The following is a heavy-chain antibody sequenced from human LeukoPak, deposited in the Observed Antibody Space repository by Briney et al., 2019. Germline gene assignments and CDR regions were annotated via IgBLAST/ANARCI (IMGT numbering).Heavy chain of an antibody. CDR2: IHHTGNT. CDR3: ENSKSNYEAVS. CDR1: GSSITTYTH. Sequence: PSETLSLTCTVSGSSITTYTHWGWIRQSPGKGLEWIASIHHTGNTYYNPSLESRVTISIDTSKNHLSLEVRSVTAADTAFYFCENSKSNYEAVSWGPGTLVTVSS. J-gene: IGHJ5*02. V-gene: IGHV4-38-2*02. D-gene: IGHD3-22*01.